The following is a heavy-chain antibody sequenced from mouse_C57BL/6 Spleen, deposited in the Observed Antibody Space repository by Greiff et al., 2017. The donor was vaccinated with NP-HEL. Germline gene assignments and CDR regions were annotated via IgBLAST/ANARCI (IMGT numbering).Heavy chain of an antibody. Sequence: VQLQQSGPELVKPGASVKISCKASGYTFTDYYMNWVKQSHGKSLEWIGDINPNNGGTSYNQKFKGKATLTVDKSSSTAYMELRSLTSEDSAVYYCARDGNYDAMDYWGQGTSVTVSS. J-gene: IGHJ4*01. CDR2: INPNNGGT. CDR3: ARDGNYDAMDY. D-gene: IGHD2-1*01. CDR1: GYTFTDYY. V-gene: IGHV1-26*01.